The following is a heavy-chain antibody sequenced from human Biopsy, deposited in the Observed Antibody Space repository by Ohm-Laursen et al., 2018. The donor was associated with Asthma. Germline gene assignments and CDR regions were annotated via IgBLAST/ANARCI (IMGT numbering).Heavy chain of an antibody. D-gene: IGHD3-3*02. J-gene: IGHJ1*01. CDR3: ARTFHFWSPYHAEHYQL. CDR2: IKHDGSEK. CDR1: GFTFGDYW. Sequence: GTLSLTCAASGFTFGDYWMSWVRQVPGKGLEWAANIKHDGSEKNHVDSLKGRFTISRDNAKNSLYLQMNSLRAEDTAVYYCARTFHFWSPYHAEHYQLWGQGTLVTVSS. V-gene: IGHV3-7*01.